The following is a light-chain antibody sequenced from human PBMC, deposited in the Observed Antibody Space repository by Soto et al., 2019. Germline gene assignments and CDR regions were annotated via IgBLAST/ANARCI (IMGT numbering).Light chain of an antibody. CDR3: SSYTSSSTRV. J-gene: IGLJ3*02. CDR1: SSDVGGYNY. Sequence: QSALTQPASVSGSPGQSITISCTGTSSDVGGYNYVSWYQQHPGKAPKLMIYEVSNRPSGVSNRFSGSKSGNTASLTISGLQDEDEADYYGSSYTSSSTRVFGGGTKVTVL. V-gene: IGLV2-14*01. CDR2: EVS.